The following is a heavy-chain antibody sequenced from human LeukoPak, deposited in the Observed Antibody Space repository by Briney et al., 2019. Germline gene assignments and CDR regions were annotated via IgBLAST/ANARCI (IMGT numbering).Heavy chain of an antibody. Sequence: AASVKVSCKASGYTFTSYDINWVRQATGQGLEWMGRIIPILGIANYAQKFQGKFTITADKSTSTAYMELSSLRSEDTAVYYCAREASSTSHNGMDVWGQGTTVTVSS. V-gene: IGHV1-69*04. D-gene: IGHD2-2*01. J-gene: IGHJ6*02. CDR1: GYTFTSYD. CDR2: IIPILGIA. CDR3: AREASSTSHNGMDV.